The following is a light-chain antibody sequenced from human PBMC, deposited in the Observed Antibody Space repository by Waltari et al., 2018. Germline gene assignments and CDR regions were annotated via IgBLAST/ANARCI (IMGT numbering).Light chain of an antibody. CDR2: KVI. Sequence: SYELTQPPSVSVSPGQPARITCSGDDSPNHYAHWYQQTPDQAPVLVIYKVIERPSGIPERFSGSSSGTTVTLTISGVQAEDEVDYYCQTGDSSGSYKVFGGGTKLTVL. CDR3: QTGDSSGSYKV. V-gene: IGLV3-25*03. J-gene: IGLJ3*02. CDR1: DSPNHY.